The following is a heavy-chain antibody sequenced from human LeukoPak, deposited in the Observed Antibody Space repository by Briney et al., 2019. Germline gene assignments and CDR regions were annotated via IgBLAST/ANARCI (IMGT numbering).Heavy chain of an antibody. J-gene: IGHJ4*02. CDR1: GFTFSSYA. Sequence: GGSLRLSCAASGFTFSSYAMSWVRQAPGKGLEGVSAIRGSGGNTYNADSVKGRFTISRDNSKNTLYLQTNSLRAEDTAVYYCARRGITGTSIDYWGQGTLVTVSS. CDR3: ARRGITGTSIDY. D-gene: IGHD1-7*01. V-gene: IGHV3-23*01. CDR2: IRGSGGNT.